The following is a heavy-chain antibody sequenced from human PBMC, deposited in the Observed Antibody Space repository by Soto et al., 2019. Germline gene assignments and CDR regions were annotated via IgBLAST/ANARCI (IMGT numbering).Heavy chain of an antibody. CDR3: ARPNPNYYDKAFDP. V-gene: IGHV4-4*02. CDR1: GGSISSSNW. CDR2: IYHSGST. J-gene: IGHJ5*02. D-gene: IGHD3-22*01. Sequence: PSETLSLTCAVSGGSISSSNWWSWVRQPPGKGLEWIGEIYHSGSTNYNPSLKSRVTISVDKSKNQFSLKLSSVTAADTAVYYCARPNPNYYDKAFDPWGQGTLVTVSS.